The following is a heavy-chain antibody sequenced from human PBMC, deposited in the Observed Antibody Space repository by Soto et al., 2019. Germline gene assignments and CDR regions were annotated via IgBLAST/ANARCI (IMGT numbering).Heavy chain of an antibody. CDR3: AAAMGGDSGGYFHH. CDR2: LYYRGST. J-gene: IGHJ1*01. CDR1: GGSISSYSYH. Sequence: QLQLQESGPGLVKPSETLSLTCTVSGGSISSYSYHWGWIRQPPGTGLESIGNLYYRGSTYYNPSLKSRVIISVDTSKNQFSLKRSSVTAADTAVYYCAAAMGGDSGGYFHHWGQGTLVTVSS. V-gene: IGHV4-39*01. D-gene: IGHD4-17*01.